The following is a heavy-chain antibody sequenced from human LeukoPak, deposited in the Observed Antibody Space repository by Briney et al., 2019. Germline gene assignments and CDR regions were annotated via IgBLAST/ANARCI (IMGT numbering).Heavy chain of an antibody. J-gene: IGHJ2*01. CDR1: GGSISSSSYY. D-gene: IGHD5-12*01. CDR3: ARSVGVATIYWYFDL. Sequence: SETLSLTCTVSGGSISSSSYYWSWIRQPPVKGLEWIGEINHSGSTNYNPSLKSRVTISVDTSKNQFSLRLSSATAADTAVYYCARSVGVATIYWYFDLWGRGTLVTVSS. CDR2: INHSGST. V-gene: IGHV4-39*07.